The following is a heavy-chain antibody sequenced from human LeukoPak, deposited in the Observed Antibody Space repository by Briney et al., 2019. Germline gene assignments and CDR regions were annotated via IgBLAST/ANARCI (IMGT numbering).Heavy chain of an antibody. V-gene: IGHV3-7*03. J-gene: IGHJ4*02. CDR2: IKQDGSEE. CDR3: AGGHGITWDSDY. Sequence: GGSLRLSCAASGFTFRNYWMSWVRQVPGKGPEWVANIKQDGSEENYLDSVKGRFTISRDNARNSVYLHMNSLRAEDTAVYYCAGGHGITWDSDYWGQGTLVTVSS. CDR1: GFTFRNYW. D-gene: IGHD1-14*01.